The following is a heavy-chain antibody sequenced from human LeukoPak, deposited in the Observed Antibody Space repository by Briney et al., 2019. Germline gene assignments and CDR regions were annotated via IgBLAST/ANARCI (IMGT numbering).Heavy chain of an antibody. Sequence: GGSLRLSCAASGFTFSSYAMSWVRQAPRKGLEWVSAISGSGGSTYYADSVKGRFTISRDNSKNTLYLQMNSLRAEDTAVYYCAKVIRRSSGWPLDYWGQGTLVTVSS. V-gene: IGHV3-23*01. CDR3: AKVIRRSSGWPLDY. CDR2: ISGSGGST. J-gene: IGHJ4*02. D-gene: IGHD6-19*01. CDR1: GFTFSSYA.